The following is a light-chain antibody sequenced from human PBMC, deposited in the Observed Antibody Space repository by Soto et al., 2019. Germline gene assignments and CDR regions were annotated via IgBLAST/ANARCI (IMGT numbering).Light chain of an antibody. CDR3: QQYNNWPPLT. Sequence: MTQSPTSLSASVGDRVTITCRASQDIRNFVAWYQQKPGQAPRLLIYGASTRATGIPARFSGSGSGTDFTLTISSLQSEDFAVYYCQQYNNWPPLTFGGGTKVEIK. CDR2: GAS. CDR1: QDIRNF. V-gene: IGKV3-15*01. J-gene: IGKJ4*01.